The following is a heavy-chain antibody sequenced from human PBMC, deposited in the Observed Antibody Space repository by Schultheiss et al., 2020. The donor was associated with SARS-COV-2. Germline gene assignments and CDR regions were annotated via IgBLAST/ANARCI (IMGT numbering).Heavy chain of an antibody. CDR3: ARDGRVAGTFDY. Sequence: GGSLRLSCAASGFTFSSYGMHWVRQAPGKGLEWVAVIWYDGSNKYYADSVKGRFTISRDNSKNTLYLQMNSLRAEDTAVYYCARDGRVAGTFDYWGQGTLVTVSS. J-gene: IGHJ4*02. V-gene: IGHV3-33*01. D-gene: IGHD6-19*01. CDR1: GFTFSSYG. CDR2: IWYDGSNK.